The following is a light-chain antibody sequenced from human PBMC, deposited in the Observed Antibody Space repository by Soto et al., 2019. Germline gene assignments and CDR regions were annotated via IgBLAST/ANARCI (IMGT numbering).Light chain of an antibody. Sequence: QSALTQPPSVSAAPGQKVTISCSGSSSNIGNNYVSWYQQLPGTAPKLLIYDNNKRPSGISDRVSGSKSGTSATLGITGLQTGDEADYYCGTWDSSLSVWVFGGGTKLTV. CDR1: SSNIGNNY. CDR2: DNN. J-gene: IGLJ3*02. V-gene: IGLV1-51*01. CDR3: GTWDSSLSVWV.